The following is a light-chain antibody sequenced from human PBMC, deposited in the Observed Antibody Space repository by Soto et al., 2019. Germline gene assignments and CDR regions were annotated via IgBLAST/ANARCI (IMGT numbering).Light chain of an antibody. Sequence: DIQMTQSPSSLSASVGARVPISCRASQSISNYLIWIQQKPGKAPNLLIYGASTLQSGVPSRFSGSGSGTDFTLTISSLQPEDFATYVCQQTYISPITFGQGTRLEIK. CDR3: QQTYISPIT. CDR1: QSISNY. CDR2: GAS. J-gene: IGKJ5*01. V-gene: IGKV1-39*01.